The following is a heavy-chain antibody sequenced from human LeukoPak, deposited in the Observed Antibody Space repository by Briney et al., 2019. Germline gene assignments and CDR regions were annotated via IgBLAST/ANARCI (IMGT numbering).Heavy chain of an antibody. J-gene: IGHJ4*02. Sequence: GGSLRLSCAASGFTVSSNYMSWVPQAPGQGLEWVSVIYSGGSTYSADSVKGRFTISRDNSKNTLYLQMNSLRAEDTAVYYCARTHYYGSSGYYPYWGQGTLVTVSS. CDR2: IYSGGST. CDR1: GFTVSSNY. V-gene: IGHV3-53*01. D-gene: IGHD3-22*01. CDR3: ARTHYYGSSGYYPY.